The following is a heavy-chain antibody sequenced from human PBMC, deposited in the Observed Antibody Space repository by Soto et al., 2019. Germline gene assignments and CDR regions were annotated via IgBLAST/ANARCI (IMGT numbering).Heavy chain of an antibody. J-gene: IGHJ4*02. CDR2: ISAYNGNI. V-gene: IGHV1-18*01. CDR1: GYIFPSCT. Sequence: QVQLVQSGAEVKKPGASVKVSCKAPGYIFPSCTISWVRQAPGQGLEWMGWISAYNGNIKDAQKFQGRFTMTTDTSQSTAYMERRSLASDVTALYYCAIANYGDNDSWGQGTLVSVSS. CDR3: AIANYGDNDS. D-gene: IGHD4-17*01.